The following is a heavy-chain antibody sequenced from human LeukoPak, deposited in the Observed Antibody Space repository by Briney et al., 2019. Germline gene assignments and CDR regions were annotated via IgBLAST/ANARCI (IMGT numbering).Heavy chain of an antibody. CDR2: VRFDGSYQ. Sequence: PAGSLRLSCAASGFTFSSYGMHWVRQAPGKGLEWVTFVRFDGSYQLYTDSVEGRFSISRDNSKSTLCLQMTSLRPEDTALYYCAKDQTFEEYSFDFWGRGTLVTVSS. D-gene: IGHD3-10*01. CDR1: GFTFSSYG. V-gene: IGHV3-30*02. CDR3: AKDQTFEEYSFDF. J-gene: IGHJ4*02.